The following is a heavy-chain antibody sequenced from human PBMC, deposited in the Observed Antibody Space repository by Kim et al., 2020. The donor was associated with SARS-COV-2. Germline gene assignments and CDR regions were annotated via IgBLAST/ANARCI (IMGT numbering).Heavy chain of an antibody. V-gene: IGHV4-34*01. J-gene: IGHJ6*02. CDR3: ARVRRLDSYGKSLYYYYGMDV. Sequence: SETLSLTCAVYGGSFSGYYWSWIRQPPGKGLEWIGEINHSGSTNYNPSLKSRVTISVDTSKNQFSLKLSSVTAADTAVYYCARVRRLDSYGKSLYYYYGMDVWGQGTTVTVSS. CDR2: INHSGST. D-gene: IGHD5-18*01. CDR1: GGSFSGYY.